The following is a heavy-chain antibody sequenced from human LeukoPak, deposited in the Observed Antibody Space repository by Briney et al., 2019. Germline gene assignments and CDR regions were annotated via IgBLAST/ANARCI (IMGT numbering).Heavy chain of an antibody. V-gene: IGHV1-69*04. J-gene: IGHJ6*02. CDR2: IIPILGIA. Sequence: SVKVSCKASGGTFSSYAISWVRQAPGQGLEWMGRIIPILGIANYAQKFQGRVTITADKSTSTAYMELSSLRSEDTAVYYCASGLWFGELVSDYYYYGMDAWGQGTTVTVSS. D-gene: IGHD3-10*01. CDR3: ASGLWFGELVSDYYYYGMDA. CDR1: GGTFSSYA.